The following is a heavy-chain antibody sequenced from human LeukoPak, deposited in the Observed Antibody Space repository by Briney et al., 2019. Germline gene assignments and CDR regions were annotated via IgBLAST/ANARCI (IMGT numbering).Heavy chain of an antibody. D-gene: IGHD3-22*01. Sequence: GGSLRPSCAASGFTFSDYYMSWIRQAPGKGLEWVSYISSSGSTIYYADSVKGRFTISRDNAKNSLYLQMNSLRAEDTAVYYCASGAYDSSGHPAHFDCWGQGTLVTVSS. CDR2: ISSSGSTI. CDR1: GFTFSDYY. CDR3: ASGAYDSSGHPAHFDC. V-gene: IGHV3-11*01. J-gene: IGHJ4*02.